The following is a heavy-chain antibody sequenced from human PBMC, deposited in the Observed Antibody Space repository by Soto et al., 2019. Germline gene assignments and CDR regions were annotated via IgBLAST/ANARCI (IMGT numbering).Heavy chain of an antibody. CDR2: IIPIFGTA. CDR1: GGTFSSYA. J-gene: IGHJ4*02. CDR3: ARRWYSSSSFFDY. D-gene: IGHD6-6*01. V-gene: IGHV1-69*13. Sequence: ASVKVSCKASGGTFSSYAISWVRQAPGQGLEWMGGIIPIFGTANYAQKFQGRVTITADESTSTAYMELSSLRSEDTAVYYCARRWYSSSSFFDYWGQGTLVTVSS.